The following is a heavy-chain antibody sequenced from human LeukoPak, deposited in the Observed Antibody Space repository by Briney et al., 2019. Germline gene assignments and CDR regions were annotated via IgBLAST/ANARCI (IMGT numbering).Heavy chain of an antibody. J-gene: IGHJ4*02. CDR1: GVTFGDYA. CDR2: IRSDGYHT. CDR3: AKPSGSGVDY. D-gene: IGHD1-26*01. V-gene: IGHV3-30*02. Sequence: PGGSLRLSCTTSGVTFGDYAMSWVRQAPGKGLEWVAFIRSDGYHTYYADSVKGRFTITRDNSKNTLYLQMNSLRLEDMAVYYCAKPSGSGVDYWGRGTRVTVSS.